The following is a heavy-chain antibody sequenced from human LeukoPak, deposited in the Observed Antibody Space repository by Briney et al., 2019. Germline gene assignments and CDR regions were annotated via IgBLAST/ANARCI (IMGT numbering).Heavy chain of an antibody. D-gene: IGHD6-19*01. Sequence: GGSLRLSCAASGFTFSSFWMSWVRQAPGKGLEWVANIKQDGSEEYYVDSVKGRFTISRDNGKNSLYLQMNSLRAEDTAVYYCATGYSSGWYRGKDYYYGMDVWGQGTLVTVSS. V-gene: IGHV3-7*01. J-gene: IGHJ6*02. CDR3: ATGYSSGWYRGKDYYYGMDV. CDR2: IKQDGSEE. CDR1: GFTFSSFW.